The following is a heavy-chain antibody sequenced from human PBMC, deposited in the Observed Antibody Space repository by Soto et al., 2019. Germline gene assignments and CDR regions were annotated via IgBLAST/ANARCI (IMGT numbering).Heavy chain of an antibody. J-gene: IGHJ6*02. V-gene: IGHV1-3*01. CDR2: INAGNGNT. Sequence: GASVKVSCKASGYTFTSYAMHWVRQAPGQRLEWMGWINAGNGNTKYSQKFQGRVTITRDASASTAYMELSSLRSEDTAVYYCARAQQWLVHNYYYYGMDVWGQGTTVTVSS. D-gene: IGHD6-19*01. CDR3: ARAQQWLVHNYYYYGMDV. CDR1: GYTFTSYA.